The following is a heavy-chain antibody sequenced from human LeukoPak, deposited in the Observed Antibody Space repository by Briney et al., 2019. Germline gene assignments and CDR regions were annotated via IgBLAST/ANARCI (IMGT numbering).Heavy chain of an antibody. CDR2: ISSSGSTI. V-gene: IGHV3-48*03. D-gene: IGHD3-10*02. CDR3: AELGITMIGGV. Sequence: PGGSLRLSCAASGFTFSSYEINWLRQAPWKGLEWVSYISSSGSTIYYADSVKGRFTISRDNAKNSLYLQMNSLRAEDTAVYYCAELGITMIGGVWGKGTTVTISS. CDR1: GFTFSSYE. J-gene: IGHJ6*04.